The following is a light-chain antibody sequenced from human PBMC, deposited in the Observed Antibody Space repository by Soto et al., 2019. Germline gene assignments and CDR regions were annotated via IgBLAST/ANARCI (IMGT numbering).Light chain of an antibody. V-gene: IGKV3-11*01. CDR3: QQRSHWPRT. CDR1: QNISSY. J-gene: IGKJ1*01. CDR2: DVS. Sequence: SPASKDFRSGWSPTLYNKASQNISSYLIWYQQKPGQAPRLLIYDVSNRATGIPARFSGSGSGTDFSLTISSLEPEDFEVYYCQQRSHWPRTFGQGTKVDIK.